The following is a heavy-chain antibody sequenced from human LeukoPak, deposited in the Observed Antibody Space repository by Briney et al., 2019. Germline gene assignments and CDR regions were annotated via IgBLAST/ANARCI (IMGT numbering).Heavy chain of an antibody. CDR3: ARVRIRSLSSVWGSEDGLRY. CDR1: GYTFTGYY. D-gene: IGHD3-16*01. CDR2: INPNSGGT. Sequence: ASVKVSCKASGYTFTGYYMHWVRQAPGQGLEWMGWINPNSGGTNYAQKFQGRVTMTRDTSISTAYMELSRLRSDDTAVYYCARVRIRSLSSVWGSEDGLRYWGQGTLVTVSS. J-gene: IGHJ4*02. V-gene: IGHV1-2*02.